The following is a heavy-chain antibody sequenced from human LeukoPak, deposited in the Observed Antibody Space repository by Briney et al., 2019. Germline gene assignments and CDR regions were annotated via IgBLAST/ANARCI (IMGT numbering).Heavy chain of an antibody. CDR1: GFTFSSYA. J-gene: IGHJ5*02. CDR2: VSGRCHTP. Sequence: GFLRLSCSTSGFTFSSYAKSWVRQTPGKGLEVVSTVSGRCHTPFYGDSVKGPVTISKVDSKNPLDLRISRPRTDDTAVYYCVKSDGIVRGYFSSWGQGTLVT. CDR3: VKSDGIVRGYFSS. V-gene: IGHV3-23*01. D-gene: IGHD5-18*01.